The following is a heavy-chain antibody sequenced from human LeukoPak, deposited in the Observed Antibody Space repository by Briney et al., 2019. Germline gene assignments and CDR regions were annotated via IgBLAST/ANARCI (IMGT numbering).Heavy chain of an antibody. CDR1: GFTFSNYA. J-gene: IGHJ4*02. CDR2: ISGSGDTI. Sequence: GGSLRLSCTGSGFTFSNYAMNWVRQAPGKGLEWVSYISGSGDTIYYADSVKGRITISRDNAKTSLYLQMNNLRAEDTALCYCARFDRSWYYFDYWGPGTLVTVSS. D-gene: IGHD6-13*01. V-gene: IGHV3-48*03. CDR3: ARFDRSWYYFDY.